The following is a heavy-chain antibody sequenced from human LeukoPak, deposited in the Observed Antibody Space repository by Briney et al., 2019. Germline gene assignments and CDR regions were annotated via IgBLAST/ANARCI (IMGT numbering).Heavy chain of an antibody. Sequence: GGSLRLSCAASGFTFSSYWMSWVRQAPGKGLEWVANIKQDGSEKYYVDSVKGRFIISRDNAKNSLYLQMNSLRAEDTAVYYCARARGYCSSTSCYVGGYWGQGTLVTVSS. D-gene: IGHD2-2*01. CDR2: IKQDGSEK. V-gene: IGHV3-7*01. J-gene: IGHJ4*02. CDR1: GFTFSSYW. CDR3: ARARGYCSSTSCYVGGY.